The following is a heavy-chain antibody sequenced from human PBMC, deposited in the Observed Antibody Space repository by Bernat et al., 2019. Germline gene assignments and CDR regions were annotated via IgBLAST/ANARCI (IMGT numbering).Heavy chain of an antibody. CDR1: RFTFSNFA. V-gene: IGHV3-23*01. CDR2: ISGSGSST. D-gene: IGHD6-13*01. Sequence: EVQLLDSGGGLVQPGGSLRLSCAASRFTFSNFAMSWVRQAPGKGLEWVSAISGSGSSTYYTDSVRGRFTISRDNSKNTLNLQMNSLRAEDTAVYYCVKGKAAAGATEYFQHWGQGTLVSVSS. CDR3: VKGKAAAGATEYFQH. J-gene: IGHJ1*01.